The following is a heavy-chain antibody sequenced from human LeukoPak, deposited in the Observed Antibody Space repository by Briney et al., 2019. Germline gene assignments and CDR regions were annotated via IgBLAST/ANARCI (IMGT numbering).Heavy chain of an antibody. CDR3: ARVSIVGSTGGLDY. Sequence: GGSLRLSCAASGFTFSSYSMNWVRQAPGKGLEWVSYISSSGVTLYYADSVKGRFTISRDNAKNSLYLQMNSLRAEDTAIYYCARVSIVGSTGGLDYWGQGTLVTVSS. V-gene: IGHV3-48*04. CDR1: GFTFSSYS. J-gene: IGHJ4*02. CDR2: ISSSGVTL. D-gene: IGHD1-26*01.